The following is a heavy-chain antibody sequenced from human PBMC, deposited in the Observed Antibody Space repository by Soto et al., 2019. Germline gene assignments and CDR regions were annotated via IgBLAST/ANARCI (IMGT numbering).Heavy chain of an antibody. CDR3: ARGKPDYDFWSGYYRRWFDP. Sequence: QVQLQQWGAGLLKPSETLSLTCAVYGGSFSGYYWSWIRQPPGKGLEWIVEINHSGSTNYNPSLKSRVTISVDTSKNQFSLKLSSVTAADTAVYYCARGKPDYDFWSGYYRRWFDPWGQGTLVTVSS. J-gene: IGHJ5*02. CDR2: INHSGST. V-gene: IGHV4-34*01. CDR1: GGSFSGYY. D-gene: IGHD3-3*01.